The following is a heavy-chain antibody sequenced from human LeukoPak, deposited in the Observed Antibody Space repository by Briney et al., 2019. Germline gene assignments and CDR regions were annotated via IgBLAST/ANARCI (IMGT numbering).Heavy chain of an antibody. V-gene: IGHV3-23*01. D-gene: IGHD2-15*01. Sequence: GGSLTLSCAASGFTFSSYAMRWVRQAPGKGLEWVSSISGSGCSTLYADSVKGRFTNSRDNAKNTLYLQMNSLRAEDTAVYYCAKLGIVVVVAATTWFDPWGQGTLVTVSS. CDR3: AKLGIVVVVAATTWFDP. J-gene: IGHJ5*02. CDR2: ISGSGCST. CDR1: GFTFSSYA.